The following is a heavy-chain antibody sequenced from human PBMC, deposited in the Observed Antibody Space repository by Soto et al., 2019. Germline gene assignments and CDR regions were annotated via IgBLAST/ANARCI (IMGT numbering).Heavy chain of an antibody. CDR1: GFTFSIYA. D-gene: IGHD2-2*01. CDR2: ISTSGGNT. CDR3: ARGYCSSTSCQDYYYYYGMDV. V-gene: IGHV3-23*01. Sequence: SLRLSCAASGFTFSIYAMSWVRQAPGKGLEWVSTISTSGGNTYYADSVKGRFTISRDKSKNTLYLQMSSLRAEDTAVYYCARGYCSSTSCQDYYYYYGMDVWGQGTTVTVSS. J-gene: IGHJ6*02.